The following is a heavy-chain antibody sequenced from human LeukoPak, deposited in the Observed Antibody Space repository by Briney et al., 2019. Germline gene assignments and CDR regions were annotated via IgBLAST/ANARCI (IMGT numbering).Heavy chain of an antibody. V-gene: IGHV3-7*01. CDR1: GFTFTNYW. CDR2: INREGSEK. J-gene: IGHJ3*01. D-gene: IGHD5/OR15-5a*01. Sequence: GGSLRLSCAASGFTFTNYWMIWVRQAPGKGLEWVANINREGSEKYYADSVNGRFTISRDNAKNSMFLQMNSLRVDDTAMYYCVRDSGAYSSVYYDAFDFWGQGTVVTVSS. CDR3: VRDSGAYSSVYYDAFDF.